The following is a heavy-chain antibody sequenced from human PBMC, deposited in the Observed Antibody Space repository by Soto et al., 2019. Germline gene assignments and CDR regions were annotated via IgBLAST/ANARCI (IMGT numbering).Heavy chain of an antibody. V-gene: IGHV3-7*01. CDR3: ARGRGLDV. Sequence: EVQLVESGGGLVQPGGSLRLSCAASGFTFSSIWMTWVRQAPGKGLEWVANIKQDGIEKYYVDSVKGRFTISRDNAKNSLYLQMNSLRVEDTAVYYCARGRGLDVWGQGTTVTVSS. CDR2: IKQDGIEK. CDR1: GFTFSSIW. J-gene: IGHJ6*02.